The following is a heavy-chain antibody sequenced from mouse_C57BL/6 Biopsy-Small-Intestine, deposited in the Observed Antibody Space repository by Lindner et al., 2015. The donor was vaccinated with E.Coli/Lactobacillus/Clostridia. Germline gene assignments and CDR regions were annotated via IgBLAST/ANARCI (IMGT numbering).Heavy chain of an antibody. Sequence: VQLQESGAELARPGASVKMSCKASGYTFTSFLMHWVKQRPGQGLERIGYINPSSAYTKYNQKFRDKATLTADKSSSTAYMQLSSLTSGDSAVYYCAREGIYYGNRYFDYWGQGTTLPVSS. CDR1: GYTFTSFL. J-gene: IGHJ2*01. D-gene: IGHD2-1*01. CDR2: INPSSAYT. CDR3: AREGIYYGNRYFDY. V-gene: IGHV1-4*01.